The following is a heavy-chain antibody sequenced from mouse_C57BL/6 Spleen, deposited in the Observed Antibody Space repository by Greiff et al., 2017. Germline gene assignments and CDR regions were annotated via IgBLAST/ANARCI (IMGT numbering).Heavy chain of an antibody. D-gene: IGHD1-1*01. J-gene: IGHJ1*03. CDR3: AREGFYYGSIPYWYFDV. CDR2: IYPGSGST. CDR1: GYTFTSYW. Sequence: QVHVKQPGAELVKPGASVKMSCKASGYTFTSYWITWVKQRPGQGLEWIGDIYPGSGSTNYNEKFKSKATLTVDTSSSTAYMQLSSLTSEDSAVYYCAREGFYYGSIPYWYFDVWGTGTTVTVSS. V-gene: IGHV1-55*01.